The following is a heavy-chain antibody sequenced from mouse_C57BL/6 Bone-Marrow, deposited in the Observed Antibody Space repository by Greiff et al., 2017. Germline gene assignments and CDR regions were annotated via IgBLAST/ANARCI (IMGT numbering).Heavy chain of an antibody. Sequence: VKLMESGPGLVQPSQSLSITCTVSGFSLTSYGVHWVRQSPGKGLEWLGVIWSGGSTDYNAAFISRLSISKDDSKSQVFFKMNSLQADDTAIYYCARMWSGAMDYWGQGTSVTVSS. J-gene: IGHJ4*01. CDR3: ARMWSGAMDY. D-gene: IGHD1-1*02. V-gene: IGHV2-2*01. CDR2: IWSGGST. CDR1: GFSLTSYG.